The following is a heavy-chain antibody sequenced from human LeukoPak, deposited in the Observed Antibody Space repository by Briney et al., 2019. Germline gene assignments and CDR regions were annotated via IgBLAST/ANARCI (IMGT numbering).Heavy chain of an antibody. Sequence: GASVKVSFKASGYTFTGHYMHWVRQAPGQGLEWMGWINPNSGGTNYAQKFQGRVTMTRDTSISTAYMELSRLRSDDTAVYYCARVSYRALQYYYYGMDVWGQGTTVSVSS. CDR1: GYTFTGHY. J-gene: IGHJ6*02. D-gene: IGHD1-26*01. CDR3: ARVSYRALQYYYYGMDV. CDR2: INPNSGGT. V-gene: IGHV1-2*02.